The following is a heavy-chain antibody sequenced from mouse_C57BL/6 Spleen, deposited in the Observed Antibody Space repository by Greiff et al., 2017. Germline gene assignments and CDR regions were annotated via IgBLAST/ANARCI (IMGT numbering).Heavy chain of an antibody. V-gene: IGHV1-80*01. D-gene: IGHD2-3*01. J-gene: IGHJ4*01. CDR3: ARRYDGYYPLAMDY. Sequence: VQLQQSGAELVKPGASVKISCKASGYAFSSYWMNWVKQRPGKGLEWIGQIYPGDGDTNYNGKFKGKATLTADKSSSTAYMQLSSLTSEDSAVYFCARRYDGYYPLAMDYWGQGTSVTVSS. CDR1: GYAFSSYW. CDR2: IYPGDGDT.